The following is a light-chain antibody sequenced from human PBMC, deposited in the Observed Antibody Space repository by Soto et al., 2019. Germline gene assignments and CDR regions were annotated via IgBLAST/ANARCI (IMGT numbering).Light chain of an antibody. CDR3: QQYNNWPPFT. V-gene: IGKV3-15*01. Sequence: EIVMTQSPATLSVAPGDRATLSCRASQSVSSNLAWYQQKPGQAPRLLIYGASTRATGIPARFSGSGSGTEFPLTISSLQSEDFAVYYCQQYNNWPPFTFGPGTKVDIK. CDR2: GAS. CDR1: QSVSSN. J-gene: IGKJ3*01.